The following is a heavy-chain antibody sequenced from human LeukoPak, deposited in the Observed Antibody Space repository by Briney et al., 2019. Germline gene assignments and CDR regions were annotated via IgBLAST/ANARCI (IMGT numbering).Heavy chain of an antibody. D-gene: IGHD4-17*01. CDR3: AKDRADNGDRLRFDP. V-gene: IGHV3-23*01. J-gene: IGHJ5*02. CDR1: GFTFSSYA. CDR2: ISGSGGST. Sequence: GGSLRLSCAASGFTFSSYAMSWVRQAPGKGLEWVSAISGSGGSTYYADSVKGRFTISRDNSKNTLSLQMDSLRAEDTAVYYCAKDRADNGDRLRFDPWGQGTLVTVSS.